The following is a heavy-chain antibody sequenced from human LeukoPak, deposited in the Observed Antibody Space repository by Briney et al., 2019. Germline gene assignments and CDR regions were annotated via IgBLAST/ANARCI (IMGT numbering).Heavy chain of an antibody. D-gene: IGHD4-17*01. V-gene: IGHV3-30*02. Sequence: PGGSLRLSCAASRFSLSNYAMHWVRQAPGKGLEWVAYIRFDGSKKNFADSVKGRFTISRDNSKNTLYLQMNSLRAEDTAVYFCAKEMHDYGDHYYMDVWGKGTTVTVSS. CDR3: AKEMHDYGDHYYMDV. CDR2: IRFDGSKK. CDR1: RFSLSNYA. J-gene: IGHJ6*03.